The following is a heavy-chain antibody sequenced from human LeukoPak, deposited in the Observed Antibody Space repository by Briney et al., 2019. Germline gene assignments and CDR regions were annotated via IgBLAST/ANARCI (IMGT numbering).Heavy chain of an antibody. Sequence: SETLSLTCTVSGGSISSSSYYWGWIRQPPGKGLEWIGSIYYSGSTYYNPSLKSRVTISVDTSKNQFSLKLSSVTAADTAVYYCARLGMVVGYYFDYWGQGTLVTVSS. D-gene: IGHD2-15*01. CDR1: GGSISSSSYY. V-gene: IGHV4-39*07. J-gene: IGHJ4*02. CDR2: IYYSGST. CDR3: ARLGMVVGYYFDY.